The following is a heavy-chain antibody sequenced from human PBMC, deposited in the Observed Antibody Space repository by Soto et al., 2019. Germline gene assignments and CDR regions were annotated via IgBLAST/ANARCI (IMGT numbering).Heavy chain of an antibody. V-gene: IGHV3-30*18. J-gene: IGHJ4*02. CDR1: GFTFSDYG. CDR2: MSYDGRHK. Sequence: QVQLVESGGGVVQPGRSLRLSCAASGFTFSDYGMHWVRQAPGKGLEWVAVMSYDGRHKYYAGSVRGRFTISRDNSKNTLYLQINSLRAEDTAFYYCANLNYWGQGTLVTVSS. CDR3: ANLNY.